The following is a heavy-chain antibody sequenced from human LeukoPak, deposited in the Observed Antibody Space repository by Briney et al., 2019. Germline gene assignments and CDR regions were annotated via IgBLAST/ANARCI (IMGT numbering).Heavy chain of an antibody. CDR1: GFTFSSYA. Sequence: GGSLRLSCAASGFTFSSYAMSWVRQAPGKGLEWVSAISGSGGSTYYADTVKGRLTISRDNSKNTLYLQMNSLRAEDTAVYYCAKDFRYCSGGSCYPTPDAFDIWGQGTMVTVSS. D-gene: IGHD2-15*01. J-gene: IGHJ3*02. CDR3: AKDFRYCSGGSCYPTPDAFDI. V-gene: IGHV3-23*01. CDR2: ISGSGGST.